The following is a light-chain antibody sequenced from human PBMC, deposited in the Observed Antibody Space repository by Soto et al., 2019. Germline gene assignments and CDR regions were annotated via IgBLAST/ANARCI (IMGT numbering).Light chain of an antibody. J-gene: IGKJ1*01. V-gene: IGKV1-5*03. CDR2: GAS. Sequence: DIQMTQSPSTLSTSVGDRVTITCRASQNIGNWLAWYQQKPGKAPNLLIYGASSLESGVPSRFGGNGSGTEFTLPISSLQPDDFATYYCQQYKTYPWTFGQGTKVDIK. CDR3: QQYKTYPWT. CDR1: QNIGNW.